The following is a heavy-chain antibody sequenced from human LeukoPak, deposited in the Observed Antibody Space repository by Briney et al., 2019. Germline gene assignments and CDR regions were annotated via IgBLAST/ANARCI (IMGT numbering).Heavy chain of an antibody. Sequence: SQTLSLTCTVSGGSIRSGGDYWSWIRQHPGKGLEWIGYIHYSESTYYNPSLRSRVTISVDTSKNQFSLKPNSVTAADTAVYFCARGHEDYDSSGYYRFDYWGQGTLVTVSS. D-gene: IGHD3-22*01. J-gene: IGHJ4*02. CDR1: GGSIRSGGDY. CDR2: IHYSEST. V-gene: IGHV4-31*03. CDR3: ARGHEDYDSSGYYRFDY.